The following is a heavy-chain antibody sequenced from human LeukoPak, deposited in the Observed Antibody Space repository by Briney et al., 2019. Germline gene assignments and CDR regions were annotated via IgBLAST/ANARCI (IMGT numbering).Heavy chain of an antibody. Sequence: SETLSLTCTVSGGSISSSSYYWGWIRQPPGKGLEWIGSINYSGSTYYNPSLKSRVTISVDTSKNQFSLKLSSVTAADTAVYYCATLDIVVVVAATPHWGQGTLVTVSS. CDR1: GGSISSSSYY. CDR2: INYSGST. CDR3: ATLDIVVVVAATPH. J-gene: IGHJ4*02. D-gene: IGHD2-15*01. V-gene: IGHV4-39*01.